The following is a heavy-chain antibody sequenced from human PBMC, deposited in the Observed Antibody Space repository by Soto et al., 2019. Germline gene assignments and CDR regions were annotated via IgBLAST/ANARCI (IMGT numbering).Heavy chain of an antibody. D-gene: IGHD4-4*01. V-gene: IGHV4-30-4*01. J-gene: IGHJ4*02. CDR2: IYYSGST. CDR1: GGSISSGDYY. CDR3: ARGSPWGNSYFDY. Sequence: SETLSLTCTVSGGSISSGDYYWSWTRQPPGKGLEWIGYIYYSGSTYYNPSLKSRVTISVDTSKNQFSLKLSSVTAADTAVYYCARGSPWGNSYFDYWGQGTLVTVSS.